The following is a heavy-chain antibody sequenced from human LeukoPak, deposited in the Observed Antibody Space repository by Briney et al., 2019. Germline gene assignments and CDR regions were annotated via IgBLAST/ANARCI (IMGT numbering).Heavy chain of an antibody. D-gene: IGHD1-26*01. Sequence: GGSLRLSCAASGFTFSSYGMHWVRQAPGKGLEWVAVIWYDGSNKYYADSVKGRFTISRDNSKNALYPQMNSLRAEDTAVYYCARYSGSYRSYYYYMDVWGKGTTVTVSS. CDR3: ARYSGSYRSYYYYMDV. J-gene: IGHJ6*03. CDR2: IWYDGSNK. V-gene: IGHV3-33*01. CDR1: GFTFSSYG.